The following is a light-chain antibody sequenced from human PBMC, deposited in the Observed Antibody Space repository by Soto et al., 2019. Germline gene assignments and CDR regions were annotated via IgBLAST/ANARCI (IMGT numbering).Light chain of an antibody. J-gene: IGKJ1*01. V-gene: IGKV1-33*01. Sequence: DIQLTQSPSSLSASVGDRVTFTCQASQGVRNYLNWYQQKSGQAPKLLIHDASNLQTGVPSRFSGSGSGTDFSFTISSLQPEDIATYYCQQYNSYSTTFGQGTKVDIK. CDR2: DAS. CDR3: QQYNSYSTT. CDR1: QGVRNY.